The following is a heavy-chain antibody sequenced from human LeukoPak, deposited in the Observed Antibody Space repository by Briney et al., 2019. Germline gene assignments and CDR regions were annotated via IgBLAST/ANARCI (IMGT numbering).Heavy chain of an antibody. CDR2: IYYSGST. J-gene: IGHJ4*02. CDR1: VGSISSGGYY. CDR3: ARGPISYYYDSSGRRGNDY. D-gene: IGHD3-22*01. Sequence: PSETLSLTCTVSVGSISSGGYYWSWVRQHPGKGLEWIGYIYYSGSTYYNPSLKSRVTISVDTSKNQFSLKLSSVTAADTAVYYCARGPISYYYDSSGRRGNDYWGQGTLVTVSS. V-gene: IGHV4-31*03.